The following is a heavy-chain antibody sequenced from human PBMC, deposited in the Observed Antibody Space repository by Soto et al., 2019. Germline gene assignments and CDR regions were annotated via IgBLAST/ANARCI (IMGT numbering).Heavy chain of an antibody. V-gene: IGHV4-34*01. J-gene: IGHJ4*02. Sequence: PAETLSLRCAVYGGSFSGYYWSWIRQPPGKGLEWIGEINHSGSTNYNPSLKSRVTISVDTSKNQFSLKLSSVTAADTAVYYCASRQLRYFDWLLSPFDYWGQGTLVTVSS. CDR3: ASRQLRYFDWLLSPFDY. D-gene: IGHD3-9*01. CDR2: INHSGST. CDR1: GGSFSGYY.